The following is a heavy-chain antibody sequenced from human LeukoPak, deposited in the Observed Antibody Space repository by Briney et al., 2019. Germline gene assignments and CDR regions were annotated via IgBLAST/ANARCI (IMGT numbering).Heavy chain of an antibody. Sequence: SETLSLTCAVYGGSLSGYYWSWIRQPPGKGLEWIGEINHSGSTNYNPSLKSRVTISVDTSKNQFSLKLSSVTAADTAVYYCARGVVGKQLANYYYYYMDVWGKGTTVTVSS. CDR3: ARGVVGKQLANYYYYYMDV. CDR1: GGSLSGYY. J-gene: IGHJ6*03. CDR2: INHSGST. V-gene: IGHV4-34*01. D-gene: IGHD6-6*01.